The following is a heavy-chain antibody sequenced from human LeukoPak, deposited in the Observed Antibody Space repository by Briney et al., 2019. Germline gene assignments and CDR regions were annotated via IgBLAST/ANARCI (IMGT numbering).Heavy chain of an antibody. CDR3: AKDTSSSWVHDAFDI. CDR2: ISYDGSNK. CDR1: GFTFSSYA. Sequence: GRSLRLSCAASGFTFSSYAMHWVRQAPGKGLEWVAVISYDGSNKYYADSVKSRFTISRDNAKNSLYLQMNSLRAEDTALYYCAKDTSSSWVHDAFDIWGQGTMVTVSS. D-gene: IGHD6-13*01. V-gene: IGHV3-30-3*01. J-gene: IGHJ3*02.